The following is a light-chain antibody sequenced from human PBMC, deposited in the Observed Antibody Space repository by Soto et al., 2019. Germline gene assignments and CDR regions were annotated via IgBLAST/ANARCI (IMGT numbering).Light chain of an antibody. V-gene: IGKV4-1*01. CDR1: QNVFSSFDNKNN. CDR2: WAS. J-gene: IGKJ2*01. CDR3: QQHYTTPYT. Sequence: DIVMTQSPDSLAVSLGERATIKCKSSQNVFSSFDNKNNLTWYQHKPGQPPKLLIYWASTREFVVPDRFSGRGSGTDFTLSITSLQAEDVAVYYCQQHYTTPYTFGQGTKLEIK.